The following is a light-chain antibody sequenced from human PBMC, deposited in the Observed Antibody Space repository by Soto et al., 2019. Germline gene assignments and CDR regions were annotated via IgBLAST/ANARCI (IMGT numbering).Light chain of an antibody. J-gene: IGKJ2*01. CDR3: QQSSNTPYT. Sequence: DIQMTQSPSSLSASVGDKVTITCRASQTINTYLNWYQQKPGKAPKLLISTASNLQSGVPSRFSGSGSGTDFTLTISSPQPEDFATYYCQQSSNTPYTFGQGTKLEIK. CDR2: TAS. V-gene: IGKV1-39*01. CDR1: QTINTY.